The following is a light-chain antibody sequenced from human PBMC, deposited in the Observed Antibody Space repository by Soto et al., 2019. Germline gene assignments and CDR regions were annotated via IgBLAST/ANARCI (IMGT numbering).Light chain of an antibody. Sequence: EIVLTQFPGTLSLSPGERATLSCRPSQSLSSSYLVWYQQKPGQAPRLLIYAASRRATGIPDRFSGSGSATEYTLTISRLEPEDSAVYCCQQQGSFGPGTKLEIK. CDR2: AAS. J-gene: IGKJ2*01. CDR1: QSLSSSY. CDR3: QQQGS. V-gene: IGKV3-20*01.